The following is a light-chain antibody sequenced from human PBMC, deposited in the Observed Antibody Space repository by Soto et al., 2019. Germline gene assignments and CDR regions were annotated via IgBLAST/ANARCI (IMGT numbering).Light chain of an antibody. V-gene: IGKV3-20*01. Sequence: EILLTQSPSTLSLSPGERATLSCRASQSVSPSSLAWYQQRPGQSPRLLIYGASSRATGISSRFSCRGSGTDFTLIISRLEPEDFAVYYYQQFAVSFGGGTKVDIK. CDR1: QSVSPSS. J-gene: IGKJ4*02. CDR2: GAS. CDR3: QQFAVS.